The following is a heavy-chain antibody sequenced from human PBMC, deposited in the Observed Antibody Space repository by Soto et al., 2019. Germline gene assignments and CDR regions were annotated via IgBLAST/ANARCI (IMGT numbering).Heavy chain of an antibody. CDR2: LYRDGTT. D-gene: IGHD5-18*01. CDR1: GFTVSGHY. V-gene: IGHV3-66*01. J-gene: IGHJ6*02. CDR3: GGGYSYGWGSNYYGMDV. Sequence: PGGSLRLSCAVSGFTVSGHYMSWARQAPGKGLEWVSVLYRDGTTHYIDSVRGRFTISRDNSKNTLYLQMSSLRSEDTAVYYCGGGYSYGWGSNYYGMDVWGQGTTVTVSS.